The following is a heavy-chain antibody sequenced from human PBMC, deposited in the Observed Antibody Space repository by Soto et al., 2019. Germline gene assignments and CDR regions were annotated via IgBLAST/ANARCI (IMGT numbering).Heavy chain of an antibody. D-gene: IGHD3-3*01. J-gene: IGHJ4*02. Sequence: QVQLVQSGAEVKKPGASVKVSCKASGYTFTGYYMHWVRQAPGQGLEWMGWINPNSGGTNYAQKFQGRVTMTRDTSISTAYMELSRLRSDDTAVYYCARDPGNYDFWSGAGDYWGQGTLVTVSS. CDR3: ARDPGNYDFWSGAGDY. CDR1: GYTFTGYY. V-gene: IGHV1-2*02. CDR2: INPNSGGT.